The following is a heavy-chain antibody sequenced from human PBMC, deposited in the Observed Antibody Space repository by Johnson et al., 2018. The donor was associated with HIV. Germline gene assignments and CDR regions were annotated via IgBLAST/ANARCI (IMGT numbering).Heavy chain of an antibody. Sequence: QVPLLESGGGVVQPGRSLRLSCAASGFTFSSYAMHWVRQAPGKGLEWVAVISYDGSNKYYADSVKVRFTISRDNYKNTLYLQMNSLRAEDTAVYYCAREGQEFNDAFDIWGQGTMVTVSS. CDR1: GFTFSSYA. D-gene: IGHD3-10*01. V-gene: IGHV3-30*04. CDR3: AREGQEFNDAFDI. J-gene: IGHJ3*02. CDR2: ISYDGSNK.